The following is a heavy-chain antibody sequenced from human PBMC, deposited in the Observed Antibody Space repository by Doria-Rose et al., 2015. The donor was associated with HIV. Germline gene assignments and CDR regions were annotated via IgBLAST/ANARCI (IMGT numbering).Heavy chain of an antibody. CDR2: IFSDDER. Sequence: QVTLKESGPVLVKPTETLTLTCTVSGVSLSSPGMGVSWIRQPPGKALEWLVHIFSDDERSCKTSLKSRLTISRGTSKSQVVLTMTDMDPVDTATYYCARIKSSRWYHKYYFDFWGQGTLVIVSA. CDR1: GVSLSSPGMG. D-gene: IGHD6-13*01. J-gene: IGHJ4*02. CDR3: ARIKSSRWYHKYYFDF. V-gene: IGHV2-26*01.